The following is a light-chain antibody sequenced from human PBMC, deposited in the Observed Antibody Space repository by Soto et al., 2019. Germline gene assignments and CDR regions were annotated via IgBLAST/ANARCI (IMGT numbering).Light chain of an antibody. Sequence: EIVMTQSPATLSVSPGERATLSCRASQSVSSNLAWYQQKPGQAPRLLIYGASTRATGIPARFSGSASGTEFSMTISSLPSENFAVYYCQEYNNWPQWTLGQGTKVEIK. V-gene: IGKV3-15*01. CDR2: GAS. J-gene: IGKJ1*01. CDR3: QEYNNWPQWT. CDR1: QSVSSN.